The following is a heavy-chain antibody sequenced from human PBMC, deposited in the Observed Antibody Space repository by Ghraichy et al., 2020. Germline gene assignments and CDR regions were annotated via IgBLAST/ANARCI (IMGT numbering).Heavy chain of an antibody. J-gene: IGHJ4*02. CDR2: INHSGST. V-gene: IGHV4-34*01. Sequence: SETLSLTCAVYGGSFSGYYWSWIRQPPGKGLEWIGEINHSGSTNYNPSLKSRVTISVDTSKNQFSLKLSSVTAADTAVYYCASMITFGGVIVIPFDYWGQGTLVTVSS. CDR3: ASMITFGGVIVIPFDY. CDR1: GGSFSGYY. D-gene: IGHD3-16*02.